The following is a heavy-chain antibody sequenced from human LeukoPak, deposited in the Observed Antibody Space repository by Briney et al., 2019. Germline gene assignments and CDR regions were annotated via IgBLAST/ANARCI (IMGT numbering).Heavy chain of an antibody. V-gene: IGHV1-69*13. Sequence: SVNVSCKASGGTFSSYAISWVRQAPGQGLEWMGGIIPIFGTANYAQKFQGRVTITADESTSTAYMELSSLRSEDTAVYYCATAVETRYGMDVWGQGTTVTVSS. J-gene: IGHJ6*02. D-gene: IGHD3-3*01. CDR2: IIPIFGTA. CDR3: ATAVETRYGMDV. CDR1: GGTFSSYA.